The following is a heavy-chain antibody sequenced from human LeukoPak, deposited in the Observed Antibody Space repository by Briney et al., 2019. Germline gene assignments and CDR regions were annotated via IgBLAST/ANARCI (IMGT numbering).Heavy chain of an antibody. V-gene: IGHV3-33*01. CDR1: GFPFSSYG. D-gene: IGHD3-9*01. J-gene: IGHJ4*02. CDR2: IWYDGSNI. CDR3: ARDGDDILTGYFDS. Sequence: GGSLRLSCAASGFPFSSYGMHWVRQAPGKGLEWVAVIWYDGSNIFYGDSVKGRFTISRDNSKNTVYLQMNSLRVEDTAVYYCARDGDDILTGYFDSWGQGTLVTVSS.